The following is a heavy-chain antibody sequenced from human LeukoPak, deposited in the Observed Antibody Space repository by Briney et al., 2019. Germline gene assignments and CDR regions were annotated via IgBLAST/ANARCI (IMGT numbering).Heavy chain of an antibody. CDR2: VHQTSRI. CDR3: ARGGQWLVQGACLDY. V-gene: IGHV4-39*07. D-gene: IGHD6-19*01. CDR1: DDSIDNTFYY. Sequence: PSETLSLICSVSDDSIDNTFYYWGWIRQPPGRGLEWIGSVHQTSRIYYDPSLKSRVTISVDTSKNQFSLKLSSVTAADTAVYYCARGGQWLVQGACLDYWGQGTLVTVS. J-gene: IGHJ4*02.